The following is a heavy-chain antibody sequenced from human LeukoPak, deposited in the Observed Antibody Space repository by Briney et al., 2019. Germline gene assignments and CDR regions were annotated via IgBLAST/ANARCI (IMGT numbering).Heavy chain of an antibody. J-gene: IGHJ4*02. CDR3: ARDGRLDTAMVTDY. Sequence: PGGSLRLSCAASGFTVSDNCVTWVRQAPGKGLEWVSVICGDGSTYYTDSVKGRFTISRDNSKNTLYLQMNSLRAEDTAVYYCARDGRLDTAMVTDYWGQGTLVTVSS. V-gene: IGHV3-53*05. CDR2: ICGDGST. D-gene: IGHD5-18*01. CDR1: GFTVSDNC.